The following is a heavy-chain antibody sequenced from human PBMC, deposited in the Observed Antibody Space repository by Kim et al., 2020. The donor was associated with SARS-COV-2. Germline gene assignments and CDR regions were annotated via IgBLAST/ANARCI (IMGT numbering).Heavy chain of an antibody. D-gene: IGHD6-6*01. CDR3: AKDPTRSSPTFDY. J-gene: IGHJ4*02. Sequence: GGSLRLSCAASGFTFSSYGMHWVRQAPGKGLEWVAVISYDGSNKYYADSVKGRFTISRDNSKNTLYLQMNSLRAEDTAVYYCAKDPTRSSPTFDYWGQGTLVTVSS. CDR2: ISYDGSNK. V-gene: IGHV3-30*18. CDR1: GFTFSSYG.